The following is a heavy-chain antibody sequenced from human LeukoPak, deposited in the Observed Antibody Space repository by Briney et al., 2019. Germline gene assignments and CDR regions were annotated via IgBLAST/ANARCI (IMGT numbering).Heavy chain of an antibody. CDR1: GGSISSSSYY. V-gene: IGHV4-39*07. CDR2: IYYSGST. Sequence: PSETLSLTCTVSGGSISSSSYYWGWIRQPPGKGLEWIGSIYYSGSTYYNPPLKSRVTISVDTSKNQFSRKLSSVTAADTAVYYCARSVDIAATSDYWGQGTLVTVSS. CDR3: ARSVDIAATSDY. D-gene: IGHD5-12*01. J-gene: IGHJ4*02.